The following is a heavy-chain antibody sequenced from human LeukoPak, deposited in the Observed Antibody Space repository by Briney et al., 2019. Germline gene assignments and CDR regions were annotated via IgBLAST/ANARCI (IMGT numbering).Heavy chain of an antibody. V-gene: IGHV4-34*01. Sequence: SETLSLTCGVYGGSFSGYYWTWIRQPPGKGLEWIGEINHSGSTNYNPSLKSRVIMSVDTSKNQFSLKLSSVTAADTAVYYCARETYSYGPTFYYYYYMDVWGKGTTVTVSS. CDR3: ARETYSYGPTFYYYYYMDV. CDR1: GGSFSGYY. CDR2: INHSGST. D-gene: IGHD5-18*01. J-gene: IGHJ6*03.